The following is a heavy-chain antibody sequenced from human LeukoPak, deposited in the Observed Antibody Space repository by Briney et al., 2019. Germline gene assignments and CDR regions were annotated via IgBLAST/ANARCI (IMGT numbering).Heavy chain of an antibody. CDR1: GFSFSDYY. V-gene: IGHV3-11*06. CDR3: ARDRGGYSNFHYYYYGMDV. J-gene: IGHJ6*02. CDR2: ISSSSSYT. Sequence: GGSLRLSCAASGFSFSDYYMSCVRQAPGKGLEWVSYISSSSSYTNYADSVKGRFTISRDNAKNSLYLQMNSLRAEDTAVYYCARDRGGYSNFHYYYYGMDVWGQGTTVTVSS. D-gene: IGHD4-11*01.